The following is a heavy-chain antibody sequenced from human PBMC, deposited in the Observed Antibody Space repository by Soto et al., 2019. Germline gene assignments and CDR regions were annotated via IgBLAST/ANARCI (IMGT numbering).Heavy chain of an antibody. J-gene: IGHJ1*01. CDR1: GFTVSSNY. V-gene: IGHV3-53*01. CDR2: IYSGAST. D-gene: IGHD3-22*01. CDR3: ARDRVESGYPEYFQH. Sequence: EVQLVESGGGLIQPGGSLRLSCAASGFTVSSNYMSWVRQAPGKALEWVSVIYSGASTYYADSVKGRFTISRDNSKNTLHLQMNSLRAEDTAVYYCARDRVESGYPEYFQHWGQGTLVTVSS.